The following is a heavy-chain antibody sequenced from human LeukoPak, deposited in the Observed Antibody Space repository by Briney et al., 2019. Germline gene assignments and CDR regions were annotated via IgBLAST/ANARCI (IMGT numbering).Heavy chain of an antibody. V-gene: IGHV3-53*05. D-gene: IGHD3-10*02. Sequence: GGSLRLSCVVSGFSVSNNYIIWVRQAPGNGLERVSVIYGDGRTSHSASVRGRFTISRDSGRKSVYLQMNSLTTDDTAFYFCAKELDTMFFDYWGQGALVTVSS. J-gene: IGHJ4*02. CDR3: AKELDTMFFDY. CDR1: GFSVSNNY. CDR2: IYGDGRT.